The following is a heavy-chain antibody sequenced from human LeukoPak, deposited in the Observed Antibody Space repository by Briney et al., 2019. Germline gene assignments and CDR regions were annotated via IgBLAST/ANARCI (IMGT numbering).Heavy chain of an antibody. D-gene: IGHD3-9*01. Sequence: ASVKVSCKASGYTFTGYYIYWVRQAPGQGLEWMGWINPNSGVTNYAQKLQGRVTMTTDTSTSTAYMELRSLRSDDTAVYYCARGRYFDWLYHWGQGTLVTVSS. J-gene: IGHJ5*02. CDR2: INPNSGVT. CDR1: GYTFTGYY. V-gene: IGHV1-2*02. CDR3: ARGRYFDWLYH.